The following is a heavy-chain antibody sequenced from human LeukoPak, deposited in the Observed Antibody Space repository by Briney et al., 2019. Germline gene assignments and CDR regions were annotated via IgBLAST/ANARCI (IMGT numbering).Heavy chain of an antibody. V-gene: IGHV3-23*01. D-gene: IGHD3-3*01. CDR1: GFTFSSYG. CDR3: ARVGGSGYYSYYYMDV. J-gene: IGHJ6*03. CDR2: ISGSGGST. Sequence: GGSLRLSCAASGFTFSSYGMSWVRQAPGKGLEWVSAISGSGGSTYYADSVKGRFTISRDNAKNSLYLQMNSLRAEDTAVYYCARVGGSGYYSYYYMDVWGKGTTVTVSS.